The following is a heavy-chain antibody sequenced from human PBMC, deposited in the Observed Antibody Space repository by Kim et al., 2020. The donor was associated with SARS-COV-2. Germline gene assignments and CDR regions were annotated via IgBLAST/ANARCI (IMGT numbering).Heavy chain of an antibody. V-gene: IGHV4-4*07. Sequence: SETLSLTCTVSGGSISSYYWSWIRQPAGKGLEWIGRIYTSGSTNYNPSLKSRVTMSVDTSKNQFSLKLSSVTAADTAVYYCAREHSMYYYDSSGYYPFDYWGQGTLVTVSS. CDR3: AREHSMYYYDSSGYYPFDY. CDR1: GGSISSYY. CDR2: IYTSGST. J-gene: IGHJ4*02. D-gene: IGHD3-22*01.